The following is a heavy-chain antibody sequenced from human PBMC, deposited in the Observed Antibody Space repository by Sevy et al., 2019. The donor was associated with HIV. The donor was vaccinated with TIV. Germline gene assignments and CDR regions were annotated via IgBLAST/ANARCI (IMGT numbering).Heavy chain of an antibody. Sequence: SETLSLTCTVSGGSISSSSYYWGWIRQPPGKGLEWIGSIYYSGSTYYNPSLKSRVTISVDTSKNQFSLKLSSVTAADTAGYYCARLAYYGSGSYGGMDVWGQGTTVTVSS. D-gene: IGHD3-10*01. CDR3: ARLAYYGSGSYGGMDV. CDR1: GGSISSSSYY. V-gene: IGHV4-39*01. CDR2: IYYSGST. J-gene: IGHJ6*02.